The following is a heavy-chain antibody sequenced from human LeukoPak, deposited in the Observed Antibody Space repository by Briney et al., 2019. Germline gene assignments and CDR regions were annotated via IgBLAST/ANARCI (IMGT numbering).Heavy chain of an antibody. D-gene: IGHD3/OR15-3a*01. V-gene: IGHV4-39*07. J-gene: IGHJ4*02. CDR1: GGSISSSSYY. Sequence: SETLSLTCTVSGGSISSSSYYWGWIRQPPGKGLEWIGSIYYSGSTYYNPSLKSRVTISVDTSKNQFSLKLSSVTAADTAVYYCAREVGWTRYFDYWGQGTLVTVSS. CDR3: AREVGWTRYFDY. CDR2: IYYSGST.